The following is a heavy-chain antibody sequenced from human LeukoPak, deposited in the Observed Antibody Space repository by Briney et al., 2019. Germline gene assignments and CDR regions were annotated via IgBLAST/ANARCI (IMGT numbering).Heavy chain of an antibody. Sequence: GGSLRPSCAASGFTFDDYGMSWVRQAPGKGLEWVSGISGSGGSTYYADSVKGRITISRDNSKNTLFLQMNSLRAEDTAVYYCAKDQFRGCSGGSCYADYWGQGTLVTVSS. CDR1: GFTFDDYG. D-gene: IGHD2-15*01. CDR3: AKDQFRGCSGGSCYADY. J-gene: IGHJ4*02. CDR2: ISGSGGST. V-gene: IGHV3-23*01.